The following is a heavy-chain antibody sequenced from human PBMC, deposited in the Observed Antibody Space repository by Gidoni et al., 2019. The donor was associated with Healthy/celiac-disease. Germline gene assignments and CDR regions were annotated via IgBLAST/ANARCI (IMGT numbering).Heavy chain of an antibody. CDR3: AKDYDAIVVVTACDY. Sequence: EVQLLESGGGLVQPGGSLRLSCAASGFTFSSYAMSWVRQAPGKGLEGVSAISGSGGSTYYADSVKGRFTISRDNSKNTLYLQMNSLRAEDTAVYYCAKDYDAIVVVTACDYWGQGTLVTVSS. CDR2: ISGSGGST. CDR1: GFTFSSYA. D-gene: IGHD2-21*02. V-gene: IGHV3-23*01. J-gene: IGHJ4*02.